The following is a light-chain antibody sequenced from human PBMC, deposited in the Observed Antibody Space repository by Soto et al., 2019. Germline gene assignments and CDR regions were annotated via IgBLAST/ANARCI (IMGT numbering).Light chain of an antibody. CDR2: GAS. J-gene: IGKJ4*01. Sequence: EIVLTQSPGTLSLSPGERATLSCRASQSVSSSFLAWYQQTPGQAPRLLIYGASRRATGIPDRFSGRGSGTDFTLTISRLEPEDFAVYYCEQYGSSPLTFGGGTKVDI. CDR3: EQYGSSPLT. V-gene: IGKV3-20*01. CDR1: QSVSSSF.